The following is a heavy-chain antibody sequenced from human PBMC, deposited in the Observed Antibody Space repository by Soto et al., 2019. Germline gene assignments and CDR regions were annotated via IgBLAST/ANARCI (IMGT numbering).Heavy chain of an antibody. CDR3: AGAGNLGYWYFDL. CDR1: GGSISSGGYY. CDR2: IYYTGST. Sequence: SETLSLTCTVSGGSISSGGYYWSWIRQHPGKGLEWIGYIYYTGSTYYNPSLKSRLTISVDTSKNQFSLNLSSVTAADTAVYYCAGAGNLGYWYFDLWGQGTLVTVSS. D-gene: IGHD3-10*01. V-gene: IGHV4-31*03. J-gene: IGHJ2*01.